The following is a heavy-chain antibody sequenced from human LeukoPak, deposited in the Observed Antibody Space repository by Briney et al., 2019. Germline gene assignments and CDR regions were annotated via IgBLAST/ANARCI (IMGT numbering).Heavy chain of an antibody. Sequence: PGGSPRLSCAASGFTLGRYSMNWVRQAPGKGLEWVSSISSSSSYIYYTDSVKGRFTISRDNAKNSLYLQMNSLRAEDTAMYYCARDAGAGWELLGRNDYWGQGTLVTVSS. CDR1: GFTLGRYS. V-gene: IGHV3-21*01. D-gene: IGHD1-26*01. CDR3: ARDAGAGWELLGRNDY. J-gene: IGHJ4*02. CDR2: ISSSSSYI.